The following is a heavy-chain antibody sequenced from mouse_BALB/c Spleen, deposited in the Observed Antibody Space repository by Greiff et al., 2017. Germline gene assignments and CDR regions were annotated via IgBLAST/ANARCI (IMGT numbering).Heavy chain of an antibody. CDR2: IRNKANGYTT. V-gene: IGHV7-3*02. CDR3: ARTGTGYAMDY. J-gene: IGHJ4*01. Sequence: EVMLVESGGGLVQPGGSLRLSCATSGFTFTDYYMSWVRQPPGKALEWLGFIRNKANGYTTEYSASVKGRFTISRDNSQSILYLQMNTLRAEDSATYYCARTGTGYAMDYWGQGTSVTVSS. D-gene: IGHD4-1*01. CDR1: GFTFTDYY.